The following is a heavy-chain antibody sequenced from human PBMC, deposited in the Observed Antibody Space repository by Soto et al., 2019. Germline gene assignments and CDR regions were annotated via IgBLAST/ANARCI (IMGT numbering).Heavy chain of an antibody. CDR2: IIPIFGTA. V-gene: IGHV1-69*01. J-gene: IGHJ4*02. D-gene: IGHD1-26*01. Sequence: PGQGVEWMGGIIPIFGTANNAQKFQGRVTITADESTSKAYMELSSLRSEDTAVYYCASRLAYSEGYFDYWRQRTLVLV. CDR3: ASRLAYSEGYFDY.